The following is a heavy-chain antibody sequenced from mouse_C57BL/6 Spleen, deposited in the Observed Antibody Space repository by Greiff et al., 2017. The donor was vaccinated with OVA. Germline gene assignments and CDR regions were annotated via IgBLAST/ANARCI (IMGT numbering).Heavy chain of an antibody. CDR2: ISSGSSTI. J-gene: IGHJ4*01. Sequence: EVQLVESGGGLVKPGGSLKLSCAASGFTFSDYGMHWVRQAPGKGLEWVAYISSGSSTIYYADTVKGRFTISRDNAKNTLFLQMTSLRSEDTAMYYCARIYYDYDDYAMDYWGQGTSVTVSS. V-gene: IGHV5-17*01. D-gene: IGHD2-4*01. CDR3: ARIYYDYDDYAMDY. CDR1: GFTFSDYG.